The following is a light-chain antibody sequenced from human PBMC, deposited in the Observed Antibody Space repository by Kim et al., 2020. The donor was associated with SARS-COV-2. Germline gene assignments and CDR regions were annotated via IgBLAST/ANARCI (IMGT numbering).Light chain of an antibody. CDR2: AAS. CDR1: QSISRY. Sequence: SVGDRVTISCRASQSISRYLNWYQQKSGKGPKLLIYAASTLQSGVPFRFSGSGSGKDFTLTISSLQPEDFATYYCQQSYTTPGITFGGGTKVDIK. CDR3: QQSYTTPGIT. J-gene: IGKJ4*01. V-gene: IGKV1-39*01.